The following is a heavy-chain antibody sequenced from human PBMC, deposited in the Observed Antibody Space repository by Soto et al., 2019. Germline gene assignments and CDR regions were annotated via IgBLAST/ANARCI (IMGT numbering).Heavy chain of an antibody. D-gene: IGHD3-16*01. Sequence: QVQLQESGPGLVKVSQTLSLTCTVSGGSINTGAYYWVWIRQYPGKGLEWIGYIYYSGTTYYNPSLQSRVTMSLDTSKNQFSLKLSSVTAADTAVYYCARRIHYAWFAPWGQGSLVTVSS. CDR1: GGSINTGAYY. V-gene: IGHV4-31*03. CDR3: ARRIHYAWFAP. J-gene: IGHJ5*02. CDR2: IYYSGTT.